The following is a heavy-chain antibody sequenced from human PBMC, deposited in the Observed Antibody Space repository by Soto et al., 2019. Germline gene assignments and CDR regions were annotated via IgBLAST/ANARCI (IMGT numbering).Heavy chain of an antibody. J-gene: IGHJ2*01. CDR3: ARDFGTVVTPPWCFDL. Sequence: EVQLVESGGGLVQPGGYLRLSCAASGFTFSSYNMNWVRQAPGKGLEWVSYISSSSSTIYYADSVKGRFTISRDNAKNSRYLHMNSLRDEDTAVYYCARDFGTVVTPPWCFDLWGRGTLVTVSS. CDR1: GFTFSSYN. V-gene: IGHV3-48*02. D-gene: IGHD2-21*02. CDR2: ISSSSSTI.